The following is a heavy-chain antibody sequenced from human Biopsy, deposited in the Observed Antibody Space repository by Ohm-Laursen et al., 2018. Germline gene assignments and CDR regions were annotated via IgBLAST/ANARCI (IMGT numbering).Heavy chain of an antibody. V-gene: IGHV3-30*18. CDR3: AKDLSVYYYYGIDV. CDR1: GFTFRTYG. J-gene: IGHJ6*02. CDR2: ISYDQITK. Sequence: SLRLSCAASGFTFRTYGMHWVRLAPGKGLEWVAVISYDQITKHYADSVRGRFTISRNNSKNTLYLQVNSLRAEDTAVYYCAKDLSVYYYYGIDVWGQGTTVTVSS. D-gene: IGHD5/OR15-5a*01.